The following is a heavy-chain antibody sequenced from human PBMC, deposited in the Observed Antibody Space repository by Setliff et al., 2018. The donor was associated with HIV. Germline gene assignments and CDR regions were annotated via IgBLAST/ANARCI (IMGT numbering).Heavy chain of an antibody. V-gene: IGHV1-24*01. CDR3: ATAYKNTYYYGSGSNKDNWLDP. J-gene: IGHJ5*02. Sequence: ASVKVSCKVSGYTLTELSMHWVRQAPGKGLEWMGGFDPEDGETIYAQKFQGRVTMTEDTSTDTAYMELSSLRSEDTAVYYCATAYKNTYYYGSGSNKDNWLDPWGQGTLVTVSS. CDR1: GYTLTELS. CDR2: FDPEDGET. D-gene: IGHD3-10*01.